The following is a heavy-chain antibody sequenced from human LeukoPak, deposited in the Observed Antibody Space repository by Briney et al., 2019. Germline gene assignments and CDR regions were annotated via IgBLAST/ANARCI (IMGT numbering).Heavy chain of an antibody. V-gene: IGHV4-59*08. CDR1: GGSISSYY. J-gene: IGHJ4*02. Sequence: SETLSLTCTVSGGSISSYYWSWIRQPPGKGLEWIGYIYYSGSTNYNPSLKSRVTISVDTSKNQFSLKLSSVTAPDTAVYYCARQGMKKNFDYWGQGTLVTVSS. CDR3: ARQGMKKNFDY. CDR2: IYYSGST.